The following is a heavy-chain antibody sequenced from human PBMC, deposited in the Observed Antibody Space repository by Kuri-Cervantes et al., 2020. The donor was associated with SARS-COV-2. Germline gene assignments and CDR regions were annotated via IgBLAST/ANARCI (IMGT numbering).Heavy chain of an antibody. D-gene: IGHD7-27*01. CDR2: IYTSGST. Sequence: SETLSLTCTVSGGSISSYYWSWIRQPAGKGLEWIGRIYTSGSTNYNPSLKSRVTISVDTSKNQFSLKLGSVTAADTAVYYCARLPNEGTDWGFYAFDIWGQGTMVTVSS. CDR1: GGSISSYY. V-gene: IGHV4-4*07. CDR3: ARLPNEGTDWGFYAFDI. J-gene: IGHJ3*02.